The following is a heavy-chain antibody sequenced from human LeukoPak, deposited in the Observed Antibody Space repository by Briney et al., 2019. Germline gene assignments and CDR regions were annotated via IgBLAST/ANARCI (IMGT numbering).Heavy chain of an antibody. CDR3: ASGNMVRGVSPAEY. V-gene: IGHV4-30-4*01. J-gene: IGHJ4*02. Sequence: SETLSLTCTVSGGSISSGDYYWSWTRQPPGKGLEWIGYIYYSGSTYYNPSLKSQVTISVDTSKNQFSLKLSSVTAADTAVYYCASGNMVRGVSPAEYWGQGTLVTVSS. CDR2: IYYSGST. D-gene: IGHD3-10*01. CDR1: GGSISSGDYY.